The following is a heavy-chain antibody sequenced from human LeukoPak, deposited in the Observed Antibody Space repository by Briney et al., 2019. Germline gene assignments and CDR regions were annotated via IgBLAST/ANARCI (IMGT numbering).Heavy chain of an antibody. CDR3: ARDVIAVAGYVDY. CDR1: GFTFSSYS. J-gene: IGHJ4*02. CDR2: ISSSSSHI. D-gene: IGHD6-19*01. Sequence: GGSLRLSCAASGFTFSSYSMNWVRQAPGKGLEWVSSISSSSSHIYYADSVKGRFTISRDNAKNSLYLQMNSLRAEDTAVYYCARDVIAVAGYVDYWGQGTLVTVS. V-gene: IGHV3-21*01.